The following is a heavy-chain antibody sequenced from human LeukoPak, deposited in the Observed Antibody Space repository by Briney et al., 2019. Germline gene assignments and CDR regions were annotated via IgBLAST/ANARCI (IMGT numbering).Heavy chain of an antibody. CDR1: GFTFSSYV. J-gene: IGHJ4*02. V-gene: IGHV3-23*01. Sequence: QPGGSQRLSCAASGFTFSSYVMTWVRQAPGKGLEWVSSISASGGTTYYADSVKGRFTTSRDNSKNTVYMQMNSLRAEDTAVYYCAKRKVATEYYFDYWGQGTLVTVSS. CDR3: AKRKVATEYYFDY. CDR2: ISASGGTT. D-gene: IGHD1-26*01.